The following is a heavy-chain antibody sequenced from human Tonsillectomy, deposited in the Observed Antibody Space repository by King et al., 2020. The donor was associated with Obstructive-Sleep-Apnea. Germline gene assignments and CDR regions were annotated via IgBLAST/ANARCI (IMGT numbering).Heavy chain of an antibody. CDR2: INPSGGST. D-gene: IGHD2-15*01. CDR1: GYTFTSYY. J-gene: IGHJ6*02. Sequence: QLVQYGAEVKKPGASVKVSCKASGYTFTSYYMHWVRQAPGQGLEWMGIINPSGGSTSYAQKFQGRVTMTRDTSTSTVYMELSSLRSEDTAVYYCARDLCSGGSCYGGPSYYGMDVWGQGTTVTVSS. CDR3: ARDLCSGGSCYGGPSYYGMDV. V-gene: IGHV1-46*03.